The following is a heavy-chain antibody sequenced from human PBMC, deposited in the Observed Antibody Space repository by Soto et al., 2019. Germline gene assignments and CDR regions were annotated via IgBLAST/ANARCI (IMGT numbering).Heavy chain of an antibody. D-gene: IGHD2-21*01. Sequence: QVQLQESGPGLVKPSQTLSLTCTVSGGSISSGGYYWSWIRHHPGKGLEWIGYIYYSGSTYYNPALKSRVTISVDTSKNQLSLKLSSVTAADTAVYYCARDWGGDPDFWGQGTLVTVSS. V-gene: IGHV4-31*03. CDR1: GGSISSGGYY. CDR3: ARDWGGDPDF. CDR2: IYYSGST. J-gene: IGHJ4*02.